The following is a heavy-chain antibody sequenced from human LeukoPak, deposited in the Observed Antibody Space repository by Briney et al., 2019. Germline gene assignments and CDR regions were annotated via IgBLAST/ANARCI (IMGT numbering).Heavy chain of an antibody. D-gene: IGHD5-18*01. J-gene: IGHJ6*02. CDR3: ARVRYSYGGLYYYYGMDV. Sequence: ASVKVSCKASGYTFTSYGISWVRRAPGQGLEWMGWISAYNGNTNYAQKLQGRVTMTTDTSTSTAYMELRSLRSDDTAVYYCARVRYSYGGLYYYYGMDVWGQGTTVTVSS. V-gene: IGHV1-18*01. CDR1: GYTFTSYG. CDR2: ISAYNGNT.